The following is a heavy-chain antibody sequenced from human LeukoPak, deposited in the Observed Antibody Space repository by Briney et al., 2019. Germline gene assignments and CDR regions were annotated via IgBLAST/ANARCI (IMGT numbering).Heavy chain of an antibody. CDR3: ATGVGYSYGKS. D-gene: IGHD5-18*01. Sequence: ASVKVSCNVSAYTLTELSMHWVRQAPGKGLGWMGGFDPEDGETIYSQKFQGRVTMTETTSTDTAYMGLSSLRSEDTAVYYCATGVGYSYGKSWGQGTLVTVSS. J-gene: IGHJ4*02. CDR1: AYTLTELS. V-gene: IGHV1-24*01. CDR2: FDPEDGET.